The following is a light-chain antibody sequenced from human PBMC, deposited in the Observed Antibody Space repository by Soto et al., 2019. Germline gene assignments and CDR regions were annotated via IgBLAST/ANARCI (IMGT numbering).Light chain of an antibody. CDR1: SSDVGGYNY. CDR2: EVY. Sequence: QSALTQPPSASGSPGQSVTISCTGTSSDVGGYNYVCWYQQYPGKAPKLIISEVYKRPSGVPDRFSGSKSGNTASLTVSGLQAEDEAYYYCSSYSGTNNVIFGGGTKLTVL. V-gene: IGLV2-8*01. CDR3: SSYSGTNNVI. J-gene: IGLJ2*01.